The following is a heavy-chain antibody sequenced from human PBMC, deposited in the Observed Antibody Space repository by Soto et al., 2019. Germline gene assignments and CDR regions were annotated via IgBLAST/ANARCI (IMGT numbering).Heavy chain of an antibody. V-gene: IGHV3-33*01. CDR3: ARDPGIYYFDY. CDR2: IWYDGSNK. CDR1: GFTFSSYG. Sequence: PGGSLRLSCAASGFTFSSYGMHWVRQAPGKGLEWVAVIWYDGSNKYYADSVKGRFTISRDNSKNTLYLQMNSLRAEDTAVYYCARDPGIYYFDYWGQGTLVTVSS. D-gene: IGHD3-10*01. J-gene: IGHJ4*02.